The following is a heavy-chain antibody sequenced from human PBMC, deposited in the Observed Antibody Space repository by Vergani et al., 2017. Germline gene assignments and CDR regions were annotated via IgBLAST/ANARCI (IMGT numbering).Heavy chain of an antibody. CDR3: ARVNTETNGQLYYYYYMDV. D-gene: IGHD4-11*01. Sequence: QVQLQQWGGGLLKPSETLSLTCVVNGGSFTSYHWTWIRQSPGEGLEWVGDIDHTGRPDYNPSIKSRLTMSVDKSRNQFSLTLNSVTATDTAIYFCARVNTETNGQLYYYYYMDVWGQGTAVTVS. CDR2: IDHTGRP. J-gene: IGHJ6*03. CDR1: GGSFTSYH. V-gene: IGHV4-34*01.